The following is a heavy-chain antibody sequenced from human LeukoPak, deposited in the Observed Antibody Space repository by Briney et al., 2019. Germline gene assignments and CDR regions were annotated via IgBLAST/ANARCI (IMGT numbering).Heavy chain of an antibody. CDR3: ARQGSGRAFDI. Sequence: SETLSLTCTVSGGSISSYYWNWIRQPPGKGLEWIAYMVYNVSTNYSPSLKSRVTISVDTSKNQFSLKLISVTAADTAVYFCARQGSGRAFDIWGQGTMVTVSS. J-gene: IGHJ3*02. CDR1: GGSISSYY. V-gene: IGHV4-59*08. CDR2: MVYNVST.